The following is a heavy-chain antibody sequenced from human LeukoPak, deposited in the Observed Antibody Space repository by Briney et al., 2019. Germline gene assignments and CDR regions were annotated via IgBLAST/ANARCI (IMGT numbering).Heavy chain of an antibody. CDR1: GGNFSNYV. CDR3: ARGYSSSWYFNWFDP. V-gene: IGHV1-69*13. Sequence: SVKVSCKTSGGNFSNYVISWVRQAPGQGLEWMGGILPISGIADSAQRFQGRVTIIADESTTTAYMELSSLRSEETAVYYCARGYSSSWYFNWFDPWGQGTLVTVSS. J-gene: IGHJ5*02. D-gene: IGHD6-13*01. CDR2: ILPISGIA.